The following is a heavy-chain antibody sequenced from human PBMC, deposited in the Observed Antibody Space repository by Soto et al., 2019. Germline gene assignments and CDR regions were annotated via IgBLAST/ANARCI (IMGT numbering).Heavy chain of an antibody. J-gene: IGHJ4*02. D-gene: IGHD2-8*02. CDR3: ARDKITGLFDY. V-gene: IGHV4-34*01. CDR1: GGSFSGYY. CDR2: INHSGST. Sequence: PSETLSLTCAVYGGSFSGYYWTWIRQPPGTGLEWIGEINHSGSTNYNPSLKSRVTISVDTSKNQFSLKLTSVTAADTAVYDCARDKITGLFDYWGQGTLVTVSS.